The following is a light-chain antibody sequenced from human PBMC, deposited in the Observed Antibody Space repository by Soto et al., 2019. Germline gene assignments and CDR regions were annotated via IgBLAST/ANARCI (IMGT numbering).Light chain of an antibody. J-gene: IGKJ1*01. CDR3: QQYYSYQT. CDR1: QGINSY. CDR2: AAS. V-gene: IGKV1-8*01. Sequence: AIRMTQSPSSFSASTGDRVTITCRASQGINSYLAWYQQKPGKAPKLLIYAASTLQSGVPSRFSGSGSGTDFTLTISCLQSEDFATYYCQQYYSYQTFGQGTKVEIK.